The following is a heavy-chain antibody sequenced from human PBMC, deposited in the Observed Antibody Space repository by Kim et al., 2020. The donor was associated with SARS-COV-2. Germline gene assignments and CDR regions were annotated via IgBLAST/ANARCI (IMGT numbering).Heavy chain of an antibody. Sequence: ASVKVSCKASGYTFTSYGISWVRQAPGQGLEWMGWISAYNGNTNYAQELQGRVTMTTDTSTSTAYMELRSLRSDDTAVYYCARRGYCSSTSCPPSGDFQHWGQGTLVTVSS. CDR3: ARRGYCSSTSCPPSGDFQH. J-gene: IGHJ1*01. D-gene: IGHD2-2*01. V-gene: IGHV1-18*01. CDR1: GYTFTSYG. CDR2: ISAYNGNT.